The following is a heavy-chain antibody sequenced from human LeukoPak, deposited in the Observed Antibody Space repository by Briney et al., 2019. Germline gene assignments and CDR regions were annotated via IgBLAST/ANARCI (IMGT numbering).Heavy chain of an antibody. CDR3: VTNGGGDSGYGNFDY. D-gene: IGHD5-12*01. CDR1: GFTFDDYA. V-gene: IGHV3-9*01. Sequence: AGRSLRLSCAASGFTFDDYAMHWVRQAPGRGLEWVSGISWNSDSIGYAVRGRFTISRDNAKNSLYLQMNSLRVEDTALYYCVTNGGGDSGYGNFDYWGQGTLVTVSS. J-gene: IGHJ4*02. CDR2: ISWNSDSI.